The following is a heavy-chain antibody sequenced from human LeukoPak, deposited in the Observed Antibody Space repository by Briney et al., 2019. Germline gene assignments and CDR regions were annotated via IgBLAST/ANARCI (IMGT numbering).Heavy chain of an antibody. CDR1: GGTFSSYA. CDR3: ASLDCSGGSCYSLYYYMDV. V-gene: IGHV1-69*01. CDR2: IIPIFGTA. D-gene: IGHD2-15*01. Sequence: SVKVSCKASGGTFSSYAISWVRQAPGQGLEWMGGIIPIFGTANYAQKFQGRVTITADESTSTAYTELSSLRSEDTAVYYCASLDCSGGSCYSLYYYMDVWGKGTTVTVSS. J-gene: IGHJ6*03.